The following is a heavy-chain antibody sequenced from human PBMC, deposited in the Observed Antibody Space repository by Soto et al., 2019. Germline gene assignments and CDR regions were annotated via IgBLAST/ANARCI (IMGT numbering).Heavy chain of an antibody. CDR3: ARDHPNYYYGMDV. Sequence: GGSLRLSCAASGFTFSSYGMHWVRQAPGKWLEWVSVIWYDGSNKYYADSVKGRFTISRDNSKNTLYLQMNSLRAEDTAVYYCARDHPNYYYGMDVWGQGTTVTVSS. CDR1: GFTFSSYG. J-gene: IGHJ6*02. CDR2: IWYDGSNK. V-gene: IGHV3-33*01.